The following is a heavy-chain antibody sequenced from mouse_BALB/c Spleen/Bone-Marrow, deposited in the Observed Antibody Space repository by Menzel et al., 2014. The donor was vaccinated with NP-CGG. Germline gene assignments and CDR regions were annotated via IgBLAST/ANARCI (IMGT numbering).Heavy chain of an antibody. CDR2: IYPGGGYT. CDR1: GYTFTNYW. V-gene: IGHV1-63*02. D-gene: IGHD2-10*02. J-gene: IGHJ2*01. Sequence: QVQLQQPGAELVRPGTSAKISCKASGYTFTNYWLSWVKQRPGHGLEWIGDIYPGGGYTNFNERFKGKATLTADTSSSTAYMQLSSLTSEDSAVYFCAREEYGNYDRFIDYWGQGTTLTVSS. CDR3: AREEYGNYDRFIDY.